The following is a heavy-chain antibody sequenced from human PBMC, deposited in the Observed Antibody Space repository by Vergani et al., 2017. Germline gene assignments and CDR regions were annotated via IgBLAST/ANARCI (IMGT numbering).Heavy chain of an antibody. D-gene: IGHD6-19*01. CDR1: GFSLSTSGVG. CDR3: ARGQPAQHSSGYHGSFDY. J-gene: IGHJ4*02. CDR2: IYWDDDK. V-gene: IGHV2-5*02. Sequence: QITLKESGPTLVKPTQTLTLTCTFSGFSLSTSGVGVGWIRQPPGKALEWLALIYWDDDKRYSPSLKSRLTITKDTSKNQVVLTMTNMDPVDTAVYYCARGQPAQHSSGYHGSFDYWGQGTLVTVSS.